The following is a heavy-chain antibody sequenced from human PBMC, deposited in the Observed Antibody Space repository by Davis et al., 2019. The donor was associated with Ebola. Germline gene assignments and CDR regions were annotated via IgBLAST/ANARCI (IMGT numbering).Heavy chain of an antibody. V-gene: IGHV3-21*04. D-gene: IGHD2-8*02. Sequence: GESLKISCAASGFTFSSYSMNWVRQAPGKGLEWVSSISSSSSYIYYADSVKGRFTISRDNAKNSLYLQMNSLRAEDTALYYCAKGPLGYCTGGVCYGAPYYYYGMDVWGQGTTVTVSS. CDR2: ISSSSSYI. J-gene: IGHJ6*02. CDR1: GFTFSSYS. CDR3: AKGPLGYCTGGVCYGAPYYYYGMDV.